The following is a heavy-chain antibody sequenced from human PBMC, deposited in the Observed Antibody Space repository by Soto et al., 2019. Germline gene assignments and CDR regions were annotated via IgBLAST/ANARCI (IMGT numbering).Heavy chain of an antibody. CDR3: AKGIAAAGTSYYFDY. D-gene: IGHD6-13*01. V-gene: IGHV3-23*01. J-gene: IGHJ4*02. CDR2: INQSGSDK. Sequence: HPGGSLRLSCAASGFTFSNYWMSWVRQPPGKGLEWVSNINQSGSDKYYADSVKGRFTISRDNAKSTLYLQMNSLRTEDTAVYYCAKGIAAAGTSYYFDYWGQGTLVTVSS. CDR1: GFTFSNYW.